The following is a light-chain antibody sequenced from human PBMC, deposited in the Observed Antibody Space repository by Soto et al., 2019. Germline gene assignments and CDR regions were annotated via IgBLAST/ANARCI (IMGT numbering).Light chain of an antibody. CDR2: CAS. J-gene: IGKJ1*01. CDR1: QSVLFNSSNKNY. V-gene: IGKV4-1*01. CDR3: QQYYTTPLT. Sequence: DFVMTQSPDSLAVSLGERATINCKSSQSVLFNSSNKNYLAWYQHKPGQSPKLLIHCASVRDSGVPDRFSGSGSGTDFTLTITNLQAEDVAVYYCQQYYTTPLTFGQGTKVEIK.